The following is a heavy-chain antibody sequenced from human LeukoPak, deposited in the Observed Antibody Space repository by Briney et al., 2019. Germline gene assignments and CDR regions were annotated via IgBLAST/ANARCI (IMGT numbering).Heavy chain of an antibody. D-gene: IGHD3-10*01. CDR1: GGSITSGAYA. CDR3: ARGGGFYGSGTTHFDY. J-gene: IGHJ4*02. CDR2: IYRSGST. Sequence: SETPSLTCAVSGGSITSGAYAWSWIRQPPGKGLEWIGYIYRSGSTSYKPSLKSRLSITIDKSKNQFSLNLRSVTAADTAFYYCARGGGFYGSGTTHFDYWGQGTLATVSS. V-gene: IGHV4-30-2*01.